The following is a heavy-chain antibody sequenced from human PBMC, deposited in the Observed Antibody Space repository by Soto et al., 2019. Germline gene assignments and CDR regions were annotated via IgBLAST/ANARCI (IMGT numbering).Heavy chain of an antibody. V-gene: IGHV1-69*12. CDR2: IIPSFGTE. D-gene: IGHD2-15*01. CDR1: GGTFSSYA. Sequence: QVQLVQSGAEGKKPGSSVKVSCKASGGTFSSYAISWVRQAPGQGLEWMGGIIPSFGTENYAQKFQGRVTIPADESTSTASMELSSLRSEDTAVYYCAREVVVAATGWFDPWGQGTLVTVSS. J-gene: IGHJ5*02. CDR3: AREVVVAATGWFDP.